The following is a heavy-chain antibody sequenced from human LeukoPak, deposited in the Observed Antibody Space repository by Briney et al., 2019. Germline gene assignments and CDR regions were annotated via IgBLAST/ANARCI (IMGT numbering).Heavy chain of an antibody. V-gene: IGHV3-23*01. CDR3: AKGAYDYIEMGYFDS. CDR2: LIGSSGST. D-gene: IGHD5-12*01. J-gene: IGHJ4*02. Sequence: GGSLRLSCAASGFSFSSYWMSWVRQAPGKGLEWVSVLIGSSGSTDYADSVKGRFTISRDKSKNTLFLQMNSLRAGDTAIYFCAKGAYDYIEMGYFDSWGQGTLVTVSS. CDR1: GFSFSSYW.